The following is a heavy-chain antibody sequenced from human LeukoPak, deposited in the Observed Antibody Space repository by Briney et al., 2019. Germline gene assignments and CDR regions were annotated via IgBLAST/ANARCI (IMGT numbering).Heavy chain of an antibody. CDR3: ARDPHGWPHDAFDI. D-gene: IGHD6-19*01. V-gene: IGHV4-61*02. CDR2: IHSSGST. CDR1: GGPISSGSYY. J-gene: IGHJ3*02. Sequence: SETLSLTSTVSGGPISSGSYYWNWIRQPAGKGLEWIGRIHSSGSTNYNFSLKSRVTISVDTSKNQFSLKLSSVTAADTAVYYCARDPHGWPHDAFDIWGQGTMVTVSS.